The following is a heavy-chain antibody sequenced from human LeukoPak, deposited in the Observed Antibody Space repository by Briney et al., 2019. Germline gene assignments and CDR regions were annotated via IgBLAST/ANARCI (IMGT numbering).Heavy chain of an antibody. D-gene: IGHD6-13*01. CDR2: INHSGST. CDR3: ARGRRTDSLEWLRISSGIAAAGTWAHWFDP. Sequence: SETLSLTCAVYGVSFSGYYWSWIRQPPGKGLEWIGEINHSGSTNYNPSLKSRVTISVDTSKNQFSLKLSSVTAADTAVYYCARGRRTDSLEWLRISSGIAAAGTWAHWFDPWGQGTLVTVSS. J-gene: IGHJ5*02. V-gene: IGHV4-34*01. CDR1: GVSFSGYY.